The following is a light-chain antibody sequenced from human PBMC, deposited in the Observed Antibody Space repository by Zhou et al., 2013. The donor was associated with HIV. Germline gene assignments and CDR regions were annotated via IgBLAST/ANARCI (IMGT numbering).Light chain of an antibody. CDR3: LQDHSYPYT. CDR2: AAS. CDR1: QSISSW. J-gene: IGKJ2*01. V-gene: IGKV1-5*01. Sequence: DIQMTQSPSTLSASVGDRVTITCRASQSISSWLAWYQQKPGKAPKLLIYAASSLQSGVPSRFSGSGFGTDFTLSISSLQPEDFATYYCLQDHSYPYTFGQGTKLEIK.